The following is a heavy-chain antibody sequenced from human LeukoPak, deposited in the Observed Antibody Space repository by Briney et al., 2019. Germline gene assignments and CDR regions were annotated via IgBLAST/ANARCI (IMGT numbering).Heavy chain of an antibody. CDR2: ISYDGSNR. V-gene: IGHV3-30*04. D-gene: IGHD3-22*01. J-gene: IGHJ3*02. CDR3: ARPLTMNPYDSSGSHAFDI. CDR1: GFTFSSYP. Sequence: QPGGSLRPSCAASGFTFSSYPMHWVRQAPGKGLEWVAVISYDGSNRYYADSVKGRFTISRDNSKNTLYLQMNSLRAEDTAMYYCARPLTMNPYDSSGSHAFDIWGQGTMVTVSS.